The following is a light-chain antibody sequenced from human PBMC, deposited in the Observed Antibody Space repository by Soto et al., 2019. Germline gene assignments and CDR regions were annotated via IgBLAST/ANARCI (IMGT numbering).Light chain of an antibody. V-gene: IGKV3-20*01. Sequence: EIVLTQSPGTLSLSPGERATLSCRAIQIINSRYLAWYQQKPGQAPRLLIYGASSRATGIPDRFSGSWSGTDFTLTISRLEPADFAAYYCQQLGSSPGFTFGPGTKLDIK. J-gene: IGKJ3*01. CDR2: GAS. CDR1: QIINSRY. CDR3: QQLGSSPGFT.